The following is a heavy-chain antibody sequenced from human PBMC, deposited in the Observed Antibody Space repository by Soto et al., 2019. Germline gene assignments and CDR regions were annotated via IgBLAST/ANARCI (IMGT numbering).Heavy chain of an antibody. V-gene: IGHV4-34*01. Sequence: QVQLQQWGAGLLKPSETLSLTCAAYGGSFSGYYWNWIRQPPGKGLEWIGEISHTGNTNYNPSLKSRVTLSVDTSKKQFSLRLTSVTAADTAVYYCARDLQLPLDYWGQGTLVTVSS. J-gene: IGHJ4*02. CDR2: ISHTGNT. CDR3: ARDLQLPLDY. CDR1: GGSFSGYY. D-gene: IGHD2-2*01.